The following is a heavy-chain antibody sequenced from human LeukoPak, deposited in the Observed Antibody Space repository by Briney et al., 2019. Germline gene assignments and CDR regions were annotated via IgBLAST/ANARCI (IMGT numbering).Heavy chain of an antibody. CDR3: ARVRGVDFWSGSIARYFDY. V-gene: IGHV4-4*07. CDR2: IYTSGST. D-gene: IGHD3-3*01. J-gene: IGHJ4*02. Sequence: AETLSLTCTVSGGSISSYYWSWIRQPAGKGLEWIGRIYTSGSTNYNPSLKSRVTISVDTSKNQFSLKLSSVTAADTAVYYCARVRGVDFWSGSIARYFDYWGQGTLVTVSS. CDR1: GGSISSYY.